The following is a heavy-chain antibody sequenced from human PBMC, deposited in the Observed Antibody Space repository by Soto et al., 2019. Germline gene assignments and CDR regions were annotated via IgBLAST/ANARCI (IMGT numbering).Heavy chain of an antibody. CDR3: ARHGSF. Sequence: SSETLSLTCTVSGVSISDTSYYWGWVRQPPGKRLEWSGSIYYSGNTYYNPSLKSRLTISVDSSKNQFSLNMTSVTAADTAVYYCARHGSFWGQGTLVTVSS. V-gene: IGHV4-39*01. CDR1: GVSISDTSYY. J-gene: IGHJ4*02. D-gene: IGHD3-16*01. CDR2: IYYSGNT.